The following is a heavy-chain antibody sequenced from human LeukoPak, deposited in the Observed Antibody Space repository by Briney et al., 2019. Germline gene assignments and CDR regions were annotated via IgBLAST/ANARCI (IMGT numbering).Heavy chain of an antibody. V-gene: IGHV4-31*03. J-gene: IGHJ4*02. CDR1: GGSLSSGGYY. CDR3: ARDVGCSGGSCYPYYFDY. Sequence: SETLSLTCTVSGGSLSSGGYYWSWIRQHPGKGLEWVGYICYSGSTYYNPSLKSRVTVSVDPSKNQFSLKLSSVTAADTAVYYCARDVGCSGGSCYPYYFDYWGQGTLVTVSS. D-gene: IGHD2-15*01. CDR2: ICYSGST.